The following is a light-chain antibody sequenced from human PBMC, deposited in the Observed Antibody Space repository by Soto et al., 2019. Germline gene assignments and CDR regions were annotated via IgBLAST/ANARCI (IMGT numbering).Light chain of an antibody. J-gene: IGLJ1*01. CDR2: EVS. Sequence: QSALTQPPSASGSPGQSVTSSCSGTSSDVGGYNYVSWHQQHPGKAPKLMIYEVSKRPSGVPDRFSGSKSGNTASLIVSGLQAEDEADYYCSSYAGSNNFVFGTGTKLTVL. CDR1: SSDVGGYNY. V-gene: IGLV2-8*01. CDR3: SSYAGSNNFV.